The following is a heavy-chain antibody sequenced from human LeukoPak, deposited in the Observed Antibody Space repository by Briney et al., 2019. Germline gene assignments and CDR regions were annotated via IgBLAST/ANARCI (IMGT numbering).Heavy chain of an antibody. CDR2: IYSGGST. D-gene: IGHD4-17*01. CDR1: GCTVSSNY. J-gene: IGHJ4*02. Sequence: GGSLRLSCAASGCTVSSNYMSWVRQAPGKGLEWVSVIYSGGSTYYADSVKGRFTISRDNSKNTLYLQMNSLRAEDTAVYYCARVDYGDYGFDYWGQGTLVTVSS. CDR3: ARVDYGDYGFDY. V-gene: IGHV3-66*01.